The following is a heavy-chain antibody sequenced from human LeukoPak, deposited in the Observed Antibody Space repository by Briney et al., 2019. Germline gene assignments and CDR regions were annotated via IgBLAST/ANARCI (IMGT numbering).Heavy chain of an antibody. J-gene: IGHJ1*01. D-gene: IGHD3-22*01. CDR1: GGTFSSYV. CDR2: IIPIFGTA. V-gene: IGHV1-69*05. Sequence: SVKVSCKASGGTFSSYVISWVRQAPGQGLEWMGRIIPIFGTANYAQKFQGRVTITTDESTSTAYMELSSLRSEDTAVYYCARSPYDSGGYYYNYFQHWGQGTLVTVSS. CDR3: ARSPYDSGGYYYNYFQH.